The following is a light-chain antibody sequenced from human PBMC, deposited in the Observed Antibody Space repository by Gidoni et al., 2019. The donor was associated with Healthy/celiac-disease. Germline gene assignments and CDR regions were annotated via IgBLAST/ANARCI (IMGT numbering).Light chain of an antibody. Sequence: SYVLTKPPSVSVPPGQPARITCGGNNIGRTSVHWYQQKPGQAPVLVVYDDSDRPSGIPERFSGSNSGNTATLTISRVEAGDEADYYCQVWDSSSDHVVFGGGTKLTVL. CDR1: NIGRTS. CDR2: DDS. J-gene: IGLJ2*01. V-gene: IGLV3-21*02. CDR3: QVWDSSSDHVV.